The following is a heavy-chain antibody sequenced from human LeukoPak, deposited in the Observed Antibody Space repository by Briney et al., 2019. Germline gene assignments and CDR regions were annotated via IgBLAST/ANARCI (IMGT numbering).Heavy chain of an antibody. J-gene: IGHJ5*02. Sequence: SQTLSLTCAVSGGSISSSGYSWSWIRQPPEKGLEWIGYIHHTGSTYYNPSLKSRVTISVDRSKNQFSLKLSSVTAADTAMYFCARTPTYCGGDCYYFDPWGQGTLVTVSS. CDR3: ARTPTYCGGDCYYFDP. V-gene: IGHV4-30-2*01. CDR1: GGSISSSGYS. CDR2: IHHTGST. D-gene: IGHD2-21*02.